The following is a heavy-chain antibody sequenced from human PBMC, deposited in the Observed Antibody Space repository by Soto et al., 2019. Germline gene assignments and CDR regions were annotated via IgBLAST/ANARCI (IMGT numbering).Heavy chain of an antibody. J-gene: IGHJ6*02. CDR3: ARTFCSTTSCQAHGMDV. Sequence: QVQLQESGPGLVKPSETLSLTCTVSGDSVSSGSYYWTWIRQPPGKGLEWIGYLYYTGTTNYNPSLKRRVTMSLGTSSNQFSLRLSSVTAAATAVYFCARTFCSTTSCQAHGMDVWGQGTSVTVSS. CDR2: LYYTGTT. CDR1: GDSVSSGSYY. D-gene: IGHD2-2*01. V-gene: IGHV4-61*01.